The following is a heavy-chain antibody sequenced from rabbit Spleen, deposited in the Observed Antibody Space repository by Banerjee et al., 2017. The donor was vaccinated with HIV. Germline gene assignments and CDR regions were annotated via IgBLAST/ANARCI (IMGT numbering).Heavy chain of an antibody. J-gene: IGHJ3*01. D-gene: IGHD4-1*01. Sequence: QSLEESGGDLVKPEGSLTLTCTASGFSFSSSYWMCWVRQAPGKGLEWIACIYAGSSGTTYYASWAKGRFTISKTSSTTVTLQMTSLTAADTATYFCARAIVPWLGLTRLDLWGPGTLVTVS. CDR2: IYAGSSGTT. CDR1: GFSFSSSYW. V-gene: IGHV1S40*01. CDR3: ARAIVPWLGLTRLDL.